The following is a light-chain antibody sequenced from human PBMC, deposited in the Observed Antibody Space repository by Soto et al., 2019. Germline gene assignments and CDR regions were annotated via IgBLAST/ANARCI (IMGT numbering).Light chain of an antibody. V-gene: IGLV2-14*01. CDR3: SSYTSSSTARYV. Sequence: QSALTQHASVSGSPGQSITISCTGTSSDVGGYNYVSWYQQHPGKAPKLMIYDVSNRPSGVSNRFSGSKSGSTASLTISGLQAEDEADYYCSSYTSSSTARYVFGTGTKLTVL. CDR2: DVS. CDR1: SSDVGGYNY. J-gene: IGLJ1*01.